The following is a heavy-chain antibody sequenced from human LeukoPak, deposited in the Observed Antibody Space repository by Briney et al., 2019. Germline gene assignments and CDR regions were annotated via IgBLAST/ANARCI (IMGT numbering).Heavy chain of an antibody. CDR2: INPNSGNT. CDR1: GYTFTANY. Sequence: ASVKVSCKTSGYTFTANYIHWVRQAPGQGLEWMGWINPNSGNTNYLQKFQDRVTMTRDTSISTAYMELNRLISDDTAVYYCARGGNTVFGVVDFRGQGTLVTVSS. V-gene: IGHV1-2*02. D-gene: IGHD3-3*01. CDR3: ARGGNTVFGVVDF. J-gene: IGHJ4*02.